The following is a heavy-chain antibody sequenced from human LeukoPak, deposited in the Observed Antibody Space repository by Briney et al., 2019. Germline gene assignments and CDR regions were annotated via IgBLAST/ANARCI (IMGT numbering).Heavy chain of an antibody. Sequence: PSQTLSLTCAISGDSVSSNSAAWNWIRQSPSRGLEWLGRTYYRSKWNNDYALSVSSRIIISPDPSKNQFSLQLSSVTPEDTAVYYCARDEDDYNTFDCWGQGTLVTVSS. J-gene: IGHJ4*02. V-gene: IGHV6-1*01. CDR3: ARDEDDYNTFDC. CDR2: TYYRSKWNN. CDR1: GDSVSSNSAA. D-gene: IGHD5-24*01.